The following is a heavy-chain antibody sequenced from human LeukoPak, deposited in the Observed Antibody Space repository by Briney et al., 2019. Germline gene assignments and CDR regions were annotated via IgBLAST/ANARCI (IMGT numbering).Heavy chain of an antibody. D-gene: IGHD6-19*01. CDR2: IYHSGSI. CDR3: ARSGYSSGWLFDY. Sequence: SETLSLTCAVSGYSISSGYYWGWIRQPPGKVLEWIGSIYHSGSIYYNPSLKSRVTISVDTSKNQFSLKLSSVTAADTAVYYCARSGYSSGWLFDYWGQGTLVTVSS. CDR1: GYSISSGYY. V-gene: IGHV4-38-2*01. J-gene: IGHJ4*02.